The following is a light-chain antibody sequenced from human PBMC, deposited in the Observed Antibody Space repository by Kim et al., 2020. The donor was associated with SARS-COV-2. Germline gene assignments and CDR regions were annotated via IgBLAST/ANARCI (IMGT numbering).Light chain of an antibody. V-gene: IGLV1-40*01. CDR2: NNN. CDR1: SSNIGAGHD. CDR3: QSYDSSLSGSV. Sequence: QSVLTQPPSVSGAPGQRVTISCTGSSSNIGAGHDVHWYQQLPGTAPKLLIYNNNNRPSGVPDRFSGSKSGTSASLAITGLQAEDEADYYCQSYDSSLSGSVFGGGTQLTVL. J-gene: IGLJ3*02.